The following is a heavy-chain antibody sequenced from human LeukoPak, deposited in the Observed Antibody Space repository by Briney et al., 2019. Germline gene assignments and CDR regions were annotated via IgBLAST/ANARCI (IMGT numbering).Heavy chain of an antibody. V-gene: IGHV3-48*01. CDR3: ARDHRYAFDN. Sequence: GGSLRLSCAASGFNFIDYSMNWVRQAPGKGLEWISYIGISRGNTKYADSVKGRFTISRDKARNSLYLQMNSLRVEDTAVYYCARDHRYAFDNWGHGTLVTVSS. D-gene: IGHD5-12*01. J-gene: IGHJ4*01. CDR2: IGISRGNT. CDR1: GFNFIDYS.